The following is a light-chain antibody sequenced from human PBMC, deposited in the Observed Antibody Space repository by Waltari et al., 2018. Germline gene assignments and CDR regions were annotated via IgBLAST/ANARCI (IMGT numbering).Light chain of an antibody. CDR2: EVS. J-gene: IGKJ1*01. CDR3: QQYDNEWS. V-gene: IGKV1-5*03. Sequence: DIQMTQSPSILSASVGDRVTITCRASQNIGRWLAWYQQKPGKAPKVLIYEVSSLQSGAPAGFSGSGSGTEFILTITSLQPDDIASYYCQQYDNEWSFGQGTKVEI. CDR1: QNIGRW.